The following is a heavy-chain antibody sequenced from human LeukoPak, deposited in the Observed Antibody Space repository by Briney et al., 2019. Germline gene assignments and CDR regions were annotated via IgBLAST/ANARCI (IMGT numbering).Heavy chain of an antibody. D-gene: IGHD6-13*01. CDR3: AKKPGYSSSLETFDL. V-gene: IGHV5-51*01. CDR1: GYSFTNYW. J-gene: IGHJ3*01. Sequence: GESLKISCKGSGYSFTNYWIGWVRQMPGKGLEWMGIIYPGDSDTRYSPSFQGQVTISADRSISTAYLQWSSLEASDTAMYYCAKKPGYSSSLETFDLWGQGTMVTVSS. CDR2: IYPGDSDT.